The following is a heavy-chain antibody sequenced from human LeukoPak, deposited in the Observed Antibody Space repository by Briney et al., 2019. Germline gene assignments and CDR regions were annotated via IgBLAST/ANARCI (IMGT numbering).Heavy chain of an antibody. CDR1: GYTFTSYG. J-gene: IGHJ4*02. CDR2: ISAYNGNT. Sequence: ASVKVSCKASGYTFTSYGISWVRQAPGQGLEWMGWISAYNGNTDYAQKVQGRVTMTTDTSTSTAYMELRSLRSDDTAVYYCARGGGYCSGGSCYTSDYWGQGTLVTVSS. CDR3: ARGGGYCSGGSCYTSDY. D-gene: IGHD2-15*01. V-gene: IGHV1-18*01.